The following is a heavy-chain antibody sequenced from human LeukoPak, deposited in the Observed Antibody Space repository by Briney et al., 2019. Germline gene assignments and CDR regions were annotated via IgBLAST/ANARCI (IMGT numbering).Heavy chain of an antibody. Sequence: KPGGSLRLSCAASGFTFSTYNMNWVRQAPGKGLEWVSSISSSSNYIYYADSVKGRLTISRDNAKNSLYLQMNSLRAEDTDVYYCARDVGASAPDAFDIWGQGTMVTVSS. J-gene: IGHJ3*02. V-gene: IGHV3-21*01. CDR2: ISSSSNYI. D-gene: IGHD1-26*01. CDR3: ARDVGASAPDAFDI. CDR1: GFTFSTYN.